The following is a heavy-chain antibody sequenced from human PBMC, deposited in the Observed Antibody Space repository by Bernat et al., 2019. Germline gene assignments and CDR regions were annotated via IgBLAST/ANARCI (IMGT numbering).Heavy chain of an antibody. D-gene: IGHD3-16*02. J-gene: IGHJ4*02. Sequence: EVQLVESGGGLVQPGGSLRLSCAASGFTFSSYSMNWVRQAPGKGLEWVSYISSSSSTIYYADSVKGRFTISRDNVKNSLYLQMNSLRDEDTAVYYCARGALYYDYIWGSYRPTHFDYWGQGTLVTVSS. CDR3: ARGALYYDYIWGSYRPTHFDY. V-gene: IGHV3-48*02. CDR2: ISSSSSTI. CDR1: GFTFSSYS.